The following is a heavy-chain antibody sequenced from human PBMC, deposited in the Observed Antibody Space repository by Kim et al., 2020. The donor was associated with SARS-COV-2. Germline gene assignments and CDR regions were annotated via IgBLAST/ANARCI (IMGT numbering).Heavy chain of an antibody. CDR1: GYTFTSYG. V-gene: IGHV1-18*01. CDR3: ARDPGNWNYLRPSIRDYYYYGMDV. Sequence: ASVKVSCKASGYTFTSYGISWVRQAPGQGLEWMGWISAYNGNTNYAQKLQGRVTMTTDTSTSTAYMELRSLRSDDTAVYYCARDPGNWNYLRPSIRDYYYYGMDVWGQGTTVTVSS. J-gene: IGHJ6*02. D-gene: IGHD1-7*01. CDR2: ISAYNGNT.